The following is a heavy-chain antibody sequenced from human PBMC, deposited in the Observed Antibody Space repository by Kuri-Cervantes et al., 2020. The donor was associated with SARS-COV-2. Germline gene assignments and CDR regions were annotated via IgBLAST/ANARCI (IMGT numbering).Heavy chain of an antibody. CDR2: IIPIFGIA. CDR1: GYTFTSYG. Sequence: SVKVSCKASGYTFTSYGISWVRQAPGQGLEWMGGIIPIFGIANYAQKFQGRVTITADKSTSTAYMELSSLRSEDTAVYYCARVELEGWNYTPFDYWGQGTLVTVSS. J-gene: IGHJ4*02. CDR3: ARVELEGWNYTPFDY. D-gene: IGHD1-7*01. V-gene: IGHV1-69*10.